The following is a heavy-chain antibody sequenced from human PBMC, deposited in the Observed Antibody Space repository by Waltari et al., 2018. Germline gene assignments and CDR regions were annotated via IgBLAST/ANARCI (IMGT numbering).Heavy chain of an antibody. CDR2: IYNSGGT. CDR3: ARGPDSRGANRNGMDV. Sequence: EVQMVESGGGLVQPGGSLRLSCAVSGFTVSNHYMSWVRQAPGKGLEWVALIYNSGGTYYADSVKGRFTISRDNSRNTLDLQMNSLRAEDTAVYYCARGPDSRGANRNGMDVWGQGATVTVSS. J-gene: IGHJ6*02. D-gene: IGHD2-15*01. CDR1: GFTVSNHY. V-gene: IGHV3-66*01.